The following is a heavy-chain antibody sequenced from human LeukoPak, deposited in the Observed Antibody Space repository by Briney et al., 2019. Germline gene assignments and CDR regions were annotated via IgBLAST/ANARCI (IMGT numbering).Heavy chain of an antibody. J-gene: IGHJ4*02. D-gene: IGHD2-2*02. V-gene: IGHV3-23*01. CDR1: GFTFSNYA. CDR3: AKDRSLGVTAVINY. CDR2: ISGGDST. Sequence: PGGSLRLSCAASGFTFSNYAMSWVRQAPGKGLEWVSAISGGDSTYYADSVKGRFTISRDNSKNTLYLQMNNLRAEDTAVYYCAKDRSLGVTAVINYWGQGTLVTVSS.